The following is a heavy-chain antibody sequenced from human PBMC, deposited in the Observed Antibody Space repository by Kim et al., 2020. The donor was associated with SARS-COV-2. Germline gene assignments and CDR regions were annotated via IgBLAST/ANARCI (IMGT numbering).Heavy chain of an antibody. CDR3: ASTAVAGTGDY. V-gene: IGHV3-53*04. D-gene: IGHD6-19*01. CDR2: T. Sequence: TSYADSVKGRFTIARHNSKNTLYLQMNSLRAEDTAVYYCASTAVAGTGDYWGQGTLVTVSS. J-gene: IGHJ4*02.